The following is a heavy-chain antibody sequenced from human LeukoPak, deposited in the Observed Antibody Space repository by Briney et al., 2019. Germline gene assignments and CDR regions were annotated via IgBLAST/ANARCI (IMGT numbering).Heavy chain of an antibody. D-gene: IGHD3-10*01. Sequence: GGSLRLSCAASGFTFSSYWMSWVRQAPGKGLEWVANIKQDGSEKYYVDSVKGRFTISRDNDKNPLYLQMNSLRAEDTAVYYCARGMVRGVIYYFDYWGQGTLVTVPS. V-gene: IGHV3-7*05. CDR1: GFTFSSYW. CDR2: IKQDGSEK. CDR3: ARGMVRGVIYYFDY. J-gene: IGHJ4*02.